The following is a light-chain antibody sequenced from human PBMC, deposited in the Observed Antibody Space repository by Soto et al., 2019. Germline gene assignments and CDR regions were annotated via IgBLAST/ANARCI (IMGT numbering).Light chain of an antibody. CDR3: KSFDNGLLASV. J-gene: IGLJ1*01. CDR1: ISNVVSADA. Sequence: QCLLTLPPSVSGAPGQRFTISCTGAISNVVSADAVHWYQHIPGTAPKLLIYADNIRPSGVPGRFSASKYGTSASLAITGLQAEDEADYYCKSFDNGLLASVFGTGTKVTVL. CDR2: ADN. V-gene: IGLV1-40*01.